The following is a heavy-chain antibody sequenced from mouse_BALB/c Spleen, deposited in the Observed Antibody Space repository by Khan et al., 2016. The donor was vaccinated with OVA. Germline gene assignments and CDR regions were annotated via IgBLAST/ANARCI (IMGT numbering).Heavy chain of an antibody. CDR2: ISSGADYT. Sequence: EVQGVESGGDLVKPGGSLKLSCAASGFTFSAYSMSWVRQTPDKRLEWVATISSGADYTYYPDGVKGRFTISRDNAKNPLYLQMSSLKSEDTAMYYCASHLTGSFAYWGQGTLVTVSA. D-gene: IGHD4-1*01. CDR1: GFTFSAYS. CDR3: ASHLTGSFAY. V-gene: IGHV5-6*01. J-gene: IGHJ3*01.